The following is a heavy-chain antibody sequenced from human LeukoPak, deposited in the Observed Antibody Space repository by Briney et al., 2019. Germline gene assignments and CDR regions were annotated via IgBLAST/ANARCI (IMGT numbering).Heavy chain of an antibody. CDR2: ISSCGSTI. D-gene: IGHD3-22*01. J-gene: IGHJ3*02. CDR3: ARDPPDYYDSSGYYQGGNAFDI. CDR1: GFTFSSYE. V-gene: IGHV3-48*03. Sequence: GGSLRLSCAASGFTFSSYEMNWVRQAPGKGLEWVSYISSCGSTIYYADSVKGRFTISRDNAKNSLYLQMNSLRAEDTAVYYCARDPPDYYDSSGYYQGGNAFDIWGRGTMVTVSS.